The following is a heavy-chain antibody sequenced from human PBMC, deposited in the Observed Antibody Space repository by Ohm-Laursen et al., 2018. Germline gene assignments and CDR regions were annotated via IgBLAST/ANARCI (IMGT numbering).Heavy chain of an antibody. J-gene: IGHJ3*01. CDR1: GFTFSSYA. V-gene: IGHV3-23*01. Sequence: SLRLSCAASGFTFSSYAMSWVRQAPGKGLEWVSAISGSGGSTYHADSVKGRFVITRDNPKNTVYLQMNSLRAEDTAVYYCARDMVYDYGGNDAFDVWGQGTMVTVSS. CDR3: ARDMVYDYGGNDAFDV. CDR2: ISGSGGST. D-gene: IGHD4-23*01.